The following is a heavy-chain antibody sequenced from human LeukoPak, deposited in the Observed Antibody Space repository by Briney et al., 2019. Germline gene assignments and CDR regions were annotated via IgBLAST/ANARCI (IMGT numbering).Heavy chain of an antibody. V-gene: IGHV3-7*01. CDR2: IKQDGSEK. CDR3: ARLPAYCSSTSCYYDY. D-gene: IGHD2-2*01. Sequence: QSGGSLRLSCAASGFTFSSYWMSWVRQAPGKGLEWVASIKQDGSEKYYVDSVKGRFTISRDNAKNSLFLQMNSLRAEDTAVYYCARLPAYCSSTSCYYDYWGQGTLVTVSS. J-gene: IGHJ4*02. CDR1: GFTFSSYW.